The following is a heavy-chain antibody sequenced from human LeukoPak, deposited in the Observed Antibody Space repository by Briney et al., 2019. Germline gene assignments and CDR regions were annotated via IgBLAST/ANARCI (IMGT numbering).Heavy chain of an antibody. J-gene: IGHJ3*02. V-gene: IGHV4-34*01. CDR3: ARVSSWYDDAFDI. D-gene: IGHD6-13*01. CDR1: GGSFSGYY. Sequence: PSETLSLTCAVYGGSFSGYYWSWIRQPPGKGLEWIGEINHSGSTNYNPSLKSRVTISVDTSKNQFSLKLSSVTAADTAVYYCARVSSWYDDAFDIWGQGTMVTVSS. CDR2: INHSGST.